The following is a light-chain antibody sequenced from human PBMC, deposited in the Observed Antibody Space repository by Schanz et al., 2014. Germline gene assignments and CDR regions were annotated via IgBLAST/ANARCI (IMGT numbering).Light chain of an antibody. V-gene: IGKV3D-15*01. CDR1: QSFSSY. CDR2: GAS. Sequence: EIVMTQSPATLSVSPGERATLSCRASQSFSSYLAWYQQKPGQAPRLLIYGASNRATGIPDRFSGSGSGTEFTLTISSLQPEDFATYYCLQHNSYPWTFGQGTKVEIK. J-gene: IGKJ1*01. CDR3: LQHNSYPWT.